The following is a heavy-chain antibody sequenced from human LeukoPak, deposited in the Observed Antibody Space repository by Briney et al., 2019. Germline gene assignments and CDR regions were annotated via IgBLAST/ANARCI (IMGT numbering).Heavy chain of an antibody. J-gene: IGHJ4*02. Sequence: SETLSLTCAVYGGSFSGFYWSWIRQSPGKGLEWIGEINPSGSTNYNPPLRSRVTISRDASKKHFSLRVNSVTAADTAVYYCARKLVLRYSRGYFDYRGQGTLVTVSS. CDR2: INPSGST. CDR3: ARKLVLRYSRGYFDY. CDR1: GGSFSGFY. V-gene: IGHV4-34*01. D-gene: IGHD3-9*01.